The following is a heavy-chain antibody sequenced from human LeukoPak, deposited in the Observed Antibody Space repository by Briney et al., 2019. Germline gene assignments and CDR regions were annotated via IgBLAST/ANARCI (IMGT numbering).Heavy chain of an antibody. D-gene: IGHD5-18*01. CDR1: GYIFTGYY. J-gene: IGHJ3*02. Sequence: ASVTVSCKASGYIFTGYYIHWVRQAPGQGLEWMGIINPGGGTTSYEQKFQGRLTATRDTSTSTVYMEVRSLRSEDTAVYYCARQVATKVTNAVDIWGQGTLVTVSS. CDR3: ARQVATKVTNAVDI. CDR2: INPGGGTT. V-gene: IGHV1-46*01.